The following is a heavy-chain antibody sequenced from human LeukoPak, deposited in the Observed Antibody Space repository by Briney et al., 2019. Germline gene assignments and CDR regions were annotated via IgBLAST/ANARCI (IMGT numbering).Heavy chain of an antibody. Sequence: GRSLRLSCAASAFTFSSYGIHWVRQAPGKGLEWVAVISFDGSNKYYADSVKGPFTISRDNSKNTLYLQMNSLRAEDTAVYYCAKDAAGALDYWGQGTLVTVSS. J-gene: IGHJ4*02. CDR3: AKDAAGALDY. D-gene: IGHD1-26*01. CDR1: AFTFSSYG. CDR2: ISFDGSNK. V-gene: IGHV3-30*18.